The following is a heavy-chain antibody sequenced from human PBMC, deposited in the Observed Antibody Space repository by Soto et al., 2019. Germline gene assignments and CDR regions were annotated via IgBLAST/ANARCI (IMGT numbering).Heavy chain of an antibody. CDR1: GYTFTGYY. J-gene: IGHJ6*02. V-gene: IGHV1-2*04. D-gene: IGHD6-13*01. CDR2: INPNSGGT. CDR3: ARDRIAAAGSRIYYYYYGMDV. Sequence: QVQLVQSGAEVKKPGASVKVSCKASGYTFTGYYMHWVRQAPGQGLEWMGWINPNSGGTNYAQKFQGWVTMTRDTSIRTAYMELSRLGSDDTAVYYCARDRIAAAGSRIYYYYYGMDVWGQGTTVTVSS.